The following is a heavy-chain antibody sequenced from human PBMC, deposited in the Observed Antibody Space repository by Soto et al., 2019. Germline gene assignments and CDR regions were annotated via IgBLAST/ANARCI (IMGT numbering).Heavy chain of an antibody. CDR1: GYTFTSYG. J-gene: IGHJ1*01. V-gene: IGHV1-18*01. CDR2: ISAYNGNT. Sequence: QVQLVQSGAEVKKPGASVKVSCKASGYTFTSYGISWVRQAPGQGLEWMGWISAYNGNTNYAQKLQGRVTMTTDTSXXTAYMELRSLRSDDTAVYYCARDPRFRRYPEYFQHWGQGTLVTVSS. CDR3: ARDPRFRRYPEYFQH. D-gene: IGHD1-26*01.